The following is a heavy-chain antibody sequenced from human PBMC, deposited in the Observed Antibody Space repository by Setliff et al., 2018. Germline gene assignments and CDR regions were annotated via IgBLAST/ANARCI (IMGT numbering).Heavy chain of an antibody. CDR1: GASISSYY. CDR3: VGRDFSGGDS. CDR2: VYNTGTT. V-gene: IGHV4-4*08. Sequence: PSETLSLTCSVSGASISSYYWGWIRQPPGKGLEWIGRVYNTGTTNYNPSLKSRVTISISADTSNKSFSLNLFSVTAADTAVYYCVGRDFSGGDSWGHGTLVTVSS. J-gene: IGHJ5*01. D-gene: IGHD6-25*01.